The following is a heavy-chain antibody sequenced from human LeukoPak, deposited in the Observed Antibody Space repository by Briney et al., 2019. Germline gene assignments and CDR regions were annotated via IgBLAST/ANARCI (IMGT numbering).Heavy chain of an antibody. J-gene: IGHJ6*03. V-gene: IGHV3-30*01. CDR1: GFTFSRNV. D-gene: IGHD3-10*01. CDR2: ISYDGNNK. Sequence: PGSSLRLSCAASGFTFSRNVMHWVRQAPGKGLEWVALISYDGNNKFYADSVKGRFTISRGNSRNTLYLQMNSLSGEDAAVYSCARGGIPTGPYYYFYYIDVWGKGTAVTVSS. CDR3: ARGGIPTGPYYYFYYIDV.